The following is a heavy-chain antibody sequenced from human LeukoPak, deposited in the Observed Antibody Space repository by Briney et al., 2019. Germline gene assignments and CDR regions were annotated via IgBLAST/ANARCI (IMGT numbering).Heavy chain of an antibody. J-gene: IGHJ4*02. CDR2: IYYGANT. CDR1: GGSISSSLYY. Sequence: SETLSLTCTVSGGSISSSLYYWGWVRQPPGKGLEWVVSIYYGANTYYNPSLKSRLTISVDTPKNQVSLKLRSVTAADTALYFCAGGQTLDWLSNYFDSWGQGRLVIVSS. D-gene: IGHD3-3*01. V-gene: IGHV4-39*01. CDR3: AGGQTLDWLSNYFDS.